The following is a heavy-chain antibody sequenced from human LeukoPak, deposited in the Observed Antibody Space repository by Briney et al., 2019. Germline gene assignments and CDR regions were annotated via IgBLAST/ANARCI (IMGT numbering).Heavy chain of an antibody. CDR1: GYTFTSYD. V-gene: IGHV1-8*01. J-gene: IGHJ6*02. D-gene: IGHD3-3*01. CDR2: MNPNSGNT. CDR3: ARGGRGGIFGAVIYYGMDV. Sequence: ASVRVSCKASGYTFTSYDINWVRQATGQRLEWMGWMNPNSGNTGYAQKFQGRVTMTRNTSIRTAYMELRSLRSEDTAVYYCARGGRGGIFGAVIYYGMDVWGQGTTVTVFS.